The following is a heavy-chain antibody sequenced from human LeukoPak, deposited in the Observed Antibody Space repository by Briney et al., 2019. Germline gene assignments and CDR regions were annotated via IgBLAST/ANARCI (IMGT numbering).Heavy chain of an antibody. V-gene: IGHV4-39*01. D-gene: IGHD6-13*01. CDR1: GGSISSSSYY. CDR2: IYYSGST. J-gene: IGHJ4*02. Sequence: SETLSLTCTVSGGSISSSSYYWGWIRQPPGKRLEWIGSIYYSGSTYYNPSLKSRVTISVDTSKNQFSLKLSSVTAADTAVYYCARYLGSSWYYYFDYWGQGTLVTVSS. CDR3: ARYLGSSWYYYFDY.